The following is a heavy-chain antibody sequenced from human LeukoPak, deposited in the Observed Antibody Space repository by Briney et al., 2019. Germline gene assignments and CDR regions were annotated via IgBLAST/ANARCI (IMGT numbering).Heavy chain of an antibody. CDR1: GDSISTYY. D-gene: IGHD1-26*01. CDR3: ARDSGTYRLFDH. V-gene: IGHV4-59*01. J-gene: IGHJ4*02. Sequence: SETLSFTCTVSGDSISTYYWSWIRQPPGKGLEWIGYIYYSGSTNYSPSLKSRVTMSVDTSKNQFSLNLSSVTAADTAVYYCARDSGTYRLFDHWGQGTLVTVSS. CDR2: IYYSGST.